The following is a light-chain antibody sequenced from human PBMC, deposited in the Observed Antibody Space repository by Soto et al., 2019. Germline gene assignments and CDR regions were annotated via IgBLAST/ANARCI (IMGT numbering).Light chain of an antibody. J-gene: IGKJ1*01. V-gene: IGKV1-39*01. CDR3: PQSYSTPWT. CDR2: AAS. Sequence: DIQMTQSPSSLSASVGDRVTITCRASHIISSYLNWYQQKPGKAPKLLIYAASSLQSGVPSRFSGSGSGTDFTLNISSLQHDDFATYYCPQSYSTPWTFGQGTPVEIK. CDR1: HIISSY.